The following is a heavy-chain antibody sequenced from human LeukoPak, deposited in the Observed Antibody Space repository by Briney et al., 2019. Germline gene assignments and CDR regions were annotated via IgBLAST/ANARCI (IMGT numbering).Heavy chain of an antibody. CDR3: AKAAYYYGSSGYFDY. J-gene: IGHJ4*02. Sequence: GGSLRLSCAASGFIFSSYGMHWVRQAPGKGLEWVAFIRYDGSNKYYADSVKGRFTISRDKSKNTLYLQMDSLRAEDTAVYYCAKAAYYYGSSGYFDYWGQGTLVTVSS. CDR1: GFIFSSYG. D-gene: IGHD3-22*01. V-gene: IGHV3-30*02. CDR2: IRYDGSNK.